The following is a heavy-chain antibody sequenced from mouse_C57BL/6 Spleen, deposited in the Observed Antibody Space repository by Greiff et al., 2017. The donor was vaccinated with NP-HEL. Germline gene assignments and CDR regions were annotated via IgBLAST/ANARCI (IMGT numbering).Heavy chain of an antibody. CDR3: ARNCYGSSYNAMDY. D-gene: IGHD1-1*01. J-gene: IGHJ4*01. V-gene: IGHV2-2*01. CDR2: IWSGGST. CDR1: GFSLTSYG. Sequence: QVQLQQSGPGLVQPSQSLSITCTVSGFSLTSYGVHWVRQSPGKGLEWLGVIWSGGSTDYNAAFISRLSLSKDNSKSQVFFKMNSLQADDTAIYYCARNCYGSSYNAMDYWGQGTSVTVSS.